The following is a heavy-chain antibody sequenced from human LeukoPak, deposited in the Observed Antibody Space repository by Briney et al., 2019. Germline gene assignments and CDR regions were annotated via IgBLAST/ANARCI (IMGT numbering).Heavy chain of an antibody. CDR3: ARGPSYYDILTGYRGPYYFDY. Sequence: GGSLRLSCAASGFTFSTYAMHWVRQAPSKGLEWVAVISYDGSSKYYADSVKGRFTISRDNSKNTLYLQMNSLRAEDTAVYYCARGPSYYDILTGYRGPYYFDYWGQGTLVTVSS. CDR1: GFTFSTYA. D-gene: IGHD3-9*01. V-gene: IGHV3-30*14. CDR2: ISYDGSSK. J-gene: IGHJ4*02.